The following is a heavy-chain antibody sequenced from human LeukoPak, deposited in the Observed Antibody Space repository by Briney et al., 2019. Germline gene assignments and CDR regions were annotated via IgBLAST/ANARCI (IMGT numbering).Heavy chain of an antibody. V-gene: IGHV4-38-2*02. CDR3: ARVAPRVWGSYRYSGGFDY. Sequence: AETLSLTGIGSDYSLSRGYYWGWVRQPPGKVLGWIVSSCHCGSLYYNPSLKSRVTISVDTSKNQSSLKLSSVTAADTAVYYCARVAPRVWGSYRYSGGFDYWGQGTLVTVSS. J-gene: IGHJ4*02. D-gene: IGHD3-16*02. CDR2: SCHCGSL. CDR1: DYSLSRGYY.